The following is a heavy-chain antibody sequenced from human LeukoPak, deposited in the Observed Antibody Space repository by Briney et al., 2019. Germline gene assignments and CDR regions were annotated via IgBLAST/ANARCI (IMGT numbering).Heavy chain of an antibody. CDR2: ISSTGYTI. CDR1: GFTFSSYE. Sequence: GGSLRLSCAPSGFTFSSYEMNWVRQAPGRGLEWVSYISSTGYTIKYADSVKGRFTISRDNSKNSLFLQMNSLRGEDTAVYYCASGPADGGSAGDPFDVWGQGAMVTVSS. CDR3: ASGPADGGSAGDPFDV. J-gene: IGHJ3*01. D-gene: IGHD2-15*01. V-gene: IGHV3-48*03.